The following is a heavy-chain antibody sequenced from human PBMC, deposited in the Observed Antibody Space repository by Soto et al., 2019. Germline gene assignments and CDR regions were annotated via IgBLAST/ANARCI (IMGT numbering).Heavy chain of an antibody. J-gene: IGHJ5*02. V-gene: IGHV3-21*01. D-gene: IGHD6-6*01. Sequence: GGSLRLSCAASGFTFSSYSMNWVRQAPGKGLEWVSSISSSSSYIYYADSVKGRFTISRDNAKNSLYLQMNSLRAEDTAVYYCAPSIAARTWFDPWGQGTLVTVSS. CDR3: APSIAARTWFDP. CDR1: GFTFSSYS. CDR2: ISSSSSYI.